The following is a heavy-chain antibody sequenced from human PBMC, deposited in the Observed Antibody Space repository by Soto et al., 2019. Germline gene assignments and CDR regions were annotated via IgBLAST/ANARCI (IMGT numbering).Heavy chain of an antibody. J-gene: IGHJ5*02. D-gene: IGHD2-2*01. CDR1: GDSISGGASF. CDR2: VYYSGSS. CDR3: AKLSCTSSTCYFPGWFDP. V-gene: IGHV4-31*02. Sequence: SETLSLTXTVSGDSISGGASFWSWIRQPPGKGLEWIANVYYSGSSYYNPSLKSRLTISVDTTKNQFSLQLKSMTAADTAVYYCAKLSCTSSTCYFPGWFDPWGQGTLVTVSS.